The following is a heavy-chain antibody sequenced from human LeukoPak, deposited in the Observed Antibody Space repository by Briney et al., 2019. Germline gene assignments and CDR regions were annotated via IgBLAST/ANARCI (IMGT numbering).Heavy chain of an antibody. CDR1: GGSISSYY. D-gene: IGHD3-3*01. V-gene: IGHV4-59*08. CDR2: ISDIGSI. J-gene: IGHJ6*02. CDR3: AGHSRFLEWFPYWYYGMDV. Sequence: SETLSLTCTVSGGSISSYYWSWIRQPPGKGLEWIAYISDIGSINYNPSLKSRVTISLDTSKNQFSLKLSSVTAADTAVYYCAGHSRFLEWFPYWYYGMDVWGQGTTVTVSS.